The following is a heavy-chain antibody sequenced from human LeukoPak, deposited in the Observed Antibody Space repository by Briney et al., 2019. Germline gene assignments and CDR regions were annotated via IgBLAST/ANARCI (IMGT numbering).Heavy chain of an antibody. CDR2: IRYDGSNK. Sequence: PGGSLRLSCAASGFTFSSYGMHWVRQAPGKGLEWVAFIRYDGSNKYYADSVKGRFTISRDNAKNSLYLQMNSLRAEDTAVYYCARVGIAVAGTSFGWFDPWGQGTLVTVSS. J-gene: IGHJ5*02. CDR1: GFTFSSYG. D-gene: IGHD6-19*01. V-gene: IGHV3-30*02. CDR3: ARVGIAVAGTSFGWFDP.